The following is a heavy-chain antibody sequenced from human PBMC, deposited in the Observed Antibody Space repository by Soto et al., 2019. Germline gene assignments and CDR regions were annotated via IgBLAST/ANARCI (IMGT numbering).Heavy chain of an antibody. J-gene: IGHJ4*02. CDR2: INAGNGNT. CDR1: GYTFTSYA. CDR3: ARGDGYYYFDY. D-gene: IGHD3-22*01. V-gene: IGHV1-3*01. Sequence: QVQPVQSGAEVKKPGASVKVSCKASGYTFTSYAMHWVRQAPGQRLEWMGWINAGNGNTKYSQKFQGRVTITRDTSASSAYMELSSLRSEDTAVYYCARGDGYYYFDYWGQGTLVTVSS.